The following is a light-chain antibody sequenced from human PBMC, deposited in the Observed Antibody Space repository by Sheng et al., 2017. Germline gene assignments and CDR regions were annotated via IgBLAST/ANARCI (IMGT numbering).Light chain of an antibody. J-gene: IGKJ2*04. Sequence: EIVMTQSPATLSVSPGERATLSCRASQSVSSNLAWYQQKPGQAPRLLIYGASSRATGIPDRFSGSGSGTDFTLTISRLEPEDFAVYFCHQYDSGGSFGQGTKLEI. CDR2: GAS. CDR3: HQYDSGGS. CDR1: QSVSSN. V-gene: IGKV3-20*01.